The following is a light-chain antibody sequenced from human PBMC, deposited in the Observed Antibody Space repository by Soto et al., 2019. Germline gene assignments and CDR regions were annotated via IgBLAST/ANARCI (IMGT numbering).Light chain of an antibody. V-gene: IGLV3-25*03. CDR3: QSADSSGTYVI. CDR2: KDS. CDR1: ALTRQY. J-gene: IGLJ2*01. Sequence: SYELTQPPSVSVSPGQTARITCSGDALTRQYAYWYQQKPGQAPVVVIYKDSDRPSGIPERFSGSTSGTTVTLTISGVQAEDEADYYCQSADSSGTYVIFGGGTKLTVL.